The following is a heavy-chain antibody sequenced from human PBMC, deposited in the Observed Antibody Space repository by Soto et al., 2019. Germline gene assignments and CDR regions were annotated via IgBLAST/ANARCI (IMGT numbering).Heavy chain of an antibody. Sequence: QVKLQESGPGLATPSGTLSLTCAVSGVSISSGNWWTWVRQSPQRGLEYIGEIFHDGTANYYPSFERRVAISVDSPKNQFSLKLTSVTAADTAIYFCARLVYDTRLNYMYFDFWGQGTLVTVSS. CDR1: GVSISSGNW. V-gene: IGHV4-4*02. J-gene: IGHJ4*02. D-gene: IGHD3-10*01. CDR2: IFHDGTA. CDR3: ARLVYDTRLNYMYFDF.